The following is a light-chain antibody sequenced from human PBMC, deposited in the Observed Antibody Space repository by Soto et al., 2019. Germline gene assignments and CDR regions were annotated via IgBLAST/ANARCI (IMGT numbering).Light chain of an antibody. J-gene: IGKJ1*01. CDR3: QQYGSSPT. Sequence: EIVLTQSPATLSLSPGERATLSCGARQNVSSSYLAWYQQKPGLAPRLLIYDASSRATGIPDRFSGSGSGTDFTLTISRLEPEDFAVYYCQQYGSSPTFGQGTKVEIK. V-gene: IGKV3D-20*01. CDR2: DAS. CDR1: QNVSSSY.